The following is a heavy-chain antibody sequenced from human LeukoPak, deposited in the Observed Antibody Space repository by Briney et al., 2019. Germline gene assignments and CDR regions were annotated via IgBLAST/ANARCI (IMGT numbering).Heavy chain of an antibody. J-gene: IGHJ5*02. D-gene: IGHD3-10*01. CDR3: ARDRGNWFDP. Sequence: GRTLRLSCAASGFTLSSYAMHWVRQAPGKGLEWVAVISYDGSNKYYADSVKGRFTISRDNSKNTLYLQMNSLRAEDTAVYYCARDRGNWFDPWGQGTLVTVSS. V-gene: IGHV3-30-3*01. CDR2: ISYDGSNK. CDR1: GFTLSSYA.